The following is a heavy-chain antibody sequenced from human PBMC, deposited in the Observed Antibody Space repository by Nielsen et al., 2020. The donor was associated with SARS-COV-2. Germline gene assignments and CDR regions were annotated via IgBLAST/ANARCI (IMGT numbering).Heavy chain of an antibody. CDR1: GFTFSSYA. D-gene: IGHD5-18*01. V-gene: IGHV3-23*01. CDR2: ISGSGGST. Sequence: GESLKISCAASGFTFSSYAMSWVRQAPGKGLEWVSAISGSGGSTYYADSVKGRFTISRDNSKNTLYLQMNSLRAEDTAVYYCAKETSYGYRGPFDYWGQGTLVTVSS. J-gene: IGHJ4*02. CDR3: AKETSYGYRGPFDY.